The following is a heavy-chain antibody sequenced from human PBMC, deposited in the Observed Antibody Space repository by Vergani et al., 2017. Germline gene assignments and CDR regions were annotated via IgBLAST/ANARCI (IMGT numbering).Heavy chain of an antibody. CDR2: INHSGST. Sequence: QVQLQQWGAGLLKPSETLSLTCAVYGGSFSGYYWSWIRQPPGKGLEWMGEINHSGSTNYNPSLKSRVTISVDTSKNQFSLKLSSLTAADTAVYCCARLGELRYFDWSAPDAFDIWGQGTMVTVSS. J-gene: IGHJ3*02. V-gene: IGHV4-34*01. CDR3: ARLGELRYFDWSAPDAFDI. D-gene: IGHD3-9*01. CDR1: GGSFSGYY.